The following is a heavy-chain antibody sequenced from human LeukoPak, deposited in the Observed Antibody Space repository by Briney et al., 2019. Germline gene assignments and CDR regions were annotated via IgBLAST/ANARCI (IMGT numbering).Heavy chain of an antibody. D-gene: IGHD3-3*01. V-gene: IGHV5-51*01. CDR1: GYSFTTYW. CDR3: ASHKSGRRYDALDF. Sequence: GEALKISCKTSGYSFTTYWIDWVRQIPGKGLEWKGIIYPGDSDTTYSPSFQGQVTISLDKSTSTAYLQWTSLKASDTDTYDCASHKSGRRYDALDFWGQGTMVTVSS. J-gene: IGHJ3*01. CDR2: IYPGDSDT.